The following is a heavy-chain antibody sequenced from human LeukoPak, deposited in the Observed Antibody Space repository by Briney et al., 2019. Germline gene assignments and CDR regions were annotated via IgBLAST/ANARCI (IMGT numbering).Heavy chain of an antibody. J-gene: IGHJ6*04. D-gene: IGHD4-11*01. CDR2: IKQDGSEK. Sequence: QPGGSLRLSCAASGFTFGDYWMSWVRQAPGKGLEWVANIKQDGSEKYYVDSVKGRFTISRDDAENSLYLQMNSLRAEDTAVYYCAKDRHRMTTVTTAGDVWGKGTTVTVSS. CDR1: GFTFGDYW. CDR3: AKDRHRMTTVTTAGDV. V-gene: IGHV3-7*01.